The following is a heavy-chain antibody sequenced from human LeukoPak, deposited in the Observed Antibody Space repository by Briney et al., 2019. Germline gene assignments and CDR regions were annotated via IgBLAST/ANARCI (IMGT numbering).Heavy chain of an antibody. J-gene: IGHJ4*02. CDR2: INHSGST. V-gene: IGHV4-34*01. CDR1: GGSFSGYY. Sequence: SETLSLTCAVYGGSFSGYYWSWIRQPPGKGLEWIGEINHSGSTNYNPSLKSRVTISVDTSKNQFSPKLSSVTAADTAVYYCARGGNYYGSPWGQGTLVTVSS. D-gene: IGHD3-10*01. CDR3: ARGGNYYGSP.